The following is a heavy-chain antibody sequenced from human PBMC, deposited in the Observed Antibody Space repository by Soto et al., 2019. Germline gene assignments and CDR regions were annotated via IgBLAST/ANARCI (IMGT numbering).Heavy chain of an antibody. CDR1: GGSFSGYY. D-gene: IGHD3-22*01. J-gene: IGHJ4*02. Sequence: QVQLQQWGAGLLKPSETLSLTCAVYGGSFSGYYWSWIRQPPGKGLEWIGEINHSGSTNYNPSIKSRVTISVDPSKNQFSLKLSSVTAADTAVYYCARGPSTSGYSGQASDYWGQGTLVTVSS. CDR2: INHSGST. V-gene: IGHV4-34*01. CDR3: ARGPSTSGYSGQASDY.